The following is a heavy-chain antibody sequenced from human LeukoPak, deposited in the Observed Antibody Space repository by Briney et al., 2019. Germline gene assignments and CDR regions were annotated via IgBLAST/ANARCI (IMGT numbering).Heavy chain of an antibody. J-gene: IGHJ4*02. CDR2: IYTSGST. CDR1: GGSISSYY. Sequence: SETLSLTCTVSGGSISSYYWSWIRQPAGKGLEWIGRIYTSGSTNYNPSLKSRVTMSVDTSKNQFSLKLSSVTAADTAVYYCARASSSLGVKGSSYDYWGQGTLVTVSS. V-gene: IGHV4-4*07. CDR3: ARASSSLGVKGSSYDY. D-gene: IGHD2-2*01.